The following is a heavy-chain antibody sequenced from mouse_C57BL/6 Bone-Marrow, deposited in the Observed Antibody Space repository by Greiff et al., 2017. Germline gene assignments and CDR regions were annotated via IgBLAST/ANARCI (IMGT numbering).Heavy chain of an antibody. CDR2: INPSSGYT. CDR1: GYTFTSYW. V-gene: IGHV1-7*01. CDR3: ARRGITTVVARGGFAY. Sequence: QVQLKESGAELAKPGASVKLSCKASGYTFTSYWMHWVKQRPGQGLEWIGYINPSSGYTKYNQKFKDKATLTADKSSSTAYMQLSSLTYEDSAVYYCARRGITTVVARGGFAYWGQGTLVTVSA. D-gene: IGHD1-1*01. J-gene: IGHJ3*01.